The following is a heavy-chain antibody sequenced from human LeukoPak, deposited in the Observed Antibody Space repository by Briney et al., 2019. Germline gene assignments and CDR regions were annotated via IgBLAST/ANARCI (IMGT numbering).Heavy chain of an antibody. J-gene: IGHJ6*02. Sequence: KPSETLSLTCTVYGGSFSGYYWSWIRQPPGKGLEWIGEINHSGSTIYSPSLKSRVTISVDTSKNQFSLKLSSVTAADTAVYYCARSYYYGSGSYNYYYYYGMDVWGQGTTVTVSS. CDR1: GGSFSGYY. D-gene: IGHD3-10*01. V-gene: IGHV4-34*01. CDR2: INHSGST. CDR3: ARSYYYGSGSYNYYYYYGMDV.